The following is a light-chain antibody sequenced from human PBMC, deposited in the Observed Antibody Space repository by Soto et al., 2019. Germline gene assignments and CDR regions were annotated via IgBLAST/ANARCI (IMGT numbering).Light chain of an antibody. J-gene: IGKJ4*01. CDR1: RSVSNR. CDR3: QQYYNWPVT. CDR2: GAS. V-gene: IGKV3-15*01. Sequence: EILMTQSPATLSVYPGETVTFSCRASRSVSNRLAWYQHKPGQAPRLLISGASNGATGIPPKFSGSGSGTESTLTVDSLQSDDIAVYYCQQYYNWPVTFGGGTKVDIK.